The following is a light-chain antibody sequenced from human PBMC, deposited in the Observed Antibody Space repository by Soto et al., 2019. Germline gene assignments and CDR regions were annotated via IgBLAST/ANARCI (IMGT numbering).Light chain of an antibody. Sequence: QSVLTQPPSASGTPGQRVTISCSGSSSNIGRNTVNWYQHLPGTAPKLLIHTNNQRPSGVPDRFSGSKSGTSASLAISGLKSEDESDYYCAAWDDSLKGRVFGGETKLTVL. J-gene: IGLJ3*02. V-gene: IGLV1-44*01. CDR1: SSNIGRNT. CDR3: AAWDDSLKGRV. CDR2: TNN.